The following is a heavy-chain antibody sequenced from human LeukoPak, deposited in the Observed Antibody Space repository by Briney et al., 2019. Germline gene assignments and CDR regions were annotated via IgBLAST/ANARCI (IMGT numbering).Heavy chain of an antibody. CDR1: GGSFSGYY. CDR2: INHRGDT. V-gene: IGHV4-34*01. Sequence: SETLSLTCAVYGGSFSGYYWSWVRQPPGKGLEWVGEINHRGDTNYNQSLKSRVTISEDTSKNKFFLRLSSVIAADTAVYYCARHKDYDYVWGTYRLFDYWGQGTLVTVSS. J-gene: IGHJ4*02. D-gene: IGHD3-16*02. CDR3: ARHKDYDYVWGTYRLFDY.